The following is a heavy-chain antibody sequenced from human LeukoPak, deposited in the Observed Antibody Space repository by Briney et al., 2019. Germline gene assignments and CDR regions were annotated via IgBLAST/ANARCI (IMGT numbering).Heavy chain of an antibody. CDR3: ARSPSGSYYGTWNAFDI. J-gene: IGHJ3*02. D-gene: IGHD1-26*01. V-gene: IGHV3-30*02. CDR1: GYSFSSYG. Sequence: PGGPQRLSCAASGYSFSSYGMHCARQASGKGLVLVAFIRYDGNVKYYAGSVQGRFTVARDNSKNTLYLEMNSLRSEDTAVYYCARSPSGSYYGTWNAFDIWGRGTIVTVSS. CDR2: IRYDGNVK.